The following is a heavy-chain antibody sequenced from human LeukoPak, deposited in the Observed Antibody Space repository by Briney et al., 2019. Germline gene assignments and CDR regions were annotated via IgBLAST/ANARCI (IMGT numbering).Heavy chain of an antibody. Sequence: GGSLRLSCAASGFTFSTYWMSWVRQAPGKGLEWVSAVRGSGSDTYYADSVKGRFTISRDNSKNTLYLQMNSLRAEDTAIYYCAKTSRVNSAYDSPFDYWGQGTLVTVSS. D-gene: IGHD5-12*01. CDR3: AKTSRVNSAYDSPFDY. J-gene: IGHJ4*02. CDR1: GFTFSTYW. CDR2: VRGSGSDT. V-gene: IGHV3-23*01.